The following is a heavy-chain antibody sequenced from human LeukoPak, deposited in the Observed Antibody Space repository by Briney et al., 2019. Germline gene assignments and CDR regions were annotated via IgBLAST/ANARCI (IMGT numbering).Heavy chain of an antibody. CDR3: ARGPLWFGESLDPFDY. CDR2: INPNSGGT. J-gene: IGHJ4*02. D-gene: IGHD3-10*01. Sequence: ASVKVSCKASGYTFTGYYMHWVRQAPGQGLEWMGWINPNSGGTNYAQKFQGRVTMTRDTSTSTAYMELSRLRSDDTAVYYCARGPLWFGESLDPFDYWGQGTLVTVSS. V-gene: IGHV1-2*02. CDR1: GYTFTGYY.